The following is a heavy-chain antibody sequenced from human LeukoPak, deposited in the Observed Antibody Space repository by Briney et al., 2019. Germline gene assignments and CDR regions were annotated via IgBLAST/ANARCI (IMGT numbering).Heavy chain of an antibody. CDR3: ARAGDFARNQRTYYMDV. Sequence: SETLSLTCTVSGGSISGYVWSWIRQPAGKGLEWIGRIYSSGTSNYNPSLKSRVTMSVDTSKNQFSLKVTSVTAADTAVYYCARAGDFARNQRTYYMDVWGKGTTITVSS. V-gene: IGHV4-4*07. D-gene: IGHD3-16*01. J-gene: IGHJ6*03. CDR2: IYSSGTS. CDR1: GGSISGYV.